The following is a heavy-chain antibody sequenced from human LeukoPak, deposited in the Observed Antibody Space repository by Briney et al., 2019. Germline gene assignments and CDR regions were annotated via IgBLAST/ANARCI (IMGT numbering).Heavy chain of an antibody. CDR2: IYYSGST. Sequence: SETLSLTCTVSGGSISSSSYYWGWIRQPPGKGLVWIGSIYYSGSTYYNPSLKSRVTISVDTSKNQFSLKLSSVTAADTAVYYCARKTAIAVADYWGQGTLVTVSS. CDR1: GGSISSSSYY. D-gene: IGHD6-19*01. J-gene: IGHJ4*02. V-gene: IGHV4-39*01. CDR3: ARKTAIAVADY.